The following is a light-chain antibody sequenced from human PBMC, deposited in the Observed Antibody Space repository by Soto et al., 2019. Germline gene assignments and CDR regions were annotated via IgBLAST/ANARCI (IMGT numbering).Light chain of an antibody. CDR3: SSYTSSSTPYV. J-gene: IGLJ1*01. CDR2: DVT. CDR1: SSDVGGYNY. V-gene: IGLV2-14*01. Sequence: QSALTQPASVSGSPGQSITISCTGTSSDVGGYNYVSWYQQHPVKAPKLMIYDVTNRPSGVSARFSGSKSGNSASLTISSLQAFDDADYSSSSYTSSSTPYVFGTGTKVPVL.